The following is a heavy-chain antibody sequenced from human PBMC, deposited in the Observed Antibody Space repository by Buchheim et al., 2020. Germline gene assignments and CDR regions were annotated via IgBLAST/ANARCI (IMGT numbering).Heavy chain of an antibody. CDR3: ARPRREFLEWLYKHYYYGMDV. CDR2: INSDGSST. J-gene: IGHJ6*02. Sequence: EVQLVESGGGLVQPGGSLRLSCAASGFTFSSYWMHWVRQAPGKGLVWVSRINSDGSSTSYADSVKGRFTISRDNAKNTLYLQMNSLRAEDTAVYYCARPRREFLEWLYKHYYYGMDVWGQGTT. V-gene: IGHV3-74*01. D-gene: IGHD3-3*01. CDR1: GFTFSSYW.